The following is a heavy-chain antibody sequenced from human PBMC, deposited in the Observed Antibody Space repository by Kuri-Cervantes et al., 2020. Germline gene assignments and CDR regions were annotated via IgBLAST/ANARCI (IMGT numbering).Heavy chain of an antibody. CDR3: AKGGLYYYDSSGLPR. D-gene: IGHD3-22*01. J-gene: IGHJ4*02. CDR1: GFTFSSYA. Sequence: GESLKISCAASGFTFSSYAMSWVRQAPGKGLEWVSAISSSGGSTYYADSVKGRFTISRDNSKNTLYLQMNSLRAEDTAVYYCAKGGLYYYDSSGLPRWGQGTLVTVSS. CDR2: ISSSGGST. V-gene: IGHV3-23*01.